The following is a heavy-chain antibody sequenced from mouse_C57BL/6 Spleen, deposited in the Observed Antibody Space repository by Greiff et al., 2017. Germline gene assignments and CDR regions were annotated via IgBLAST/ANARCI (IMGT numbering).Heavy chain of an antibody. J-gene: IGHJ2*01. V-gene: IGHV1-55*01. D-gene: IGHD1-1*01. CDR2: IYPGSGST. CDR3: AREGLGYGSSYFDY. Sequence: QVQLQQPGAELVKPGASVKMSCKASGYTFTSYWITWVKQRPGQGLEWIGDIYPGSGSTNYNEKFKSKATLTVDTSSSTAYMQLSSLTSEDSAVYYCAREGLGYGSSYFDYWGQGTTLTVSS. CDR1: GYTFTSYW.